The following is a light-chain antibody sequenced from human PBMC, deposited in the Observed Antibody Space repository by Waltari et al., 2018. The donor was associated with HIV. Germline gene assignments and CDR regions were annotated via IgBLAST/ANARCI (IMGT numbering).Light chain of an antibody. CDR1: NIGSMT. J-gene: IGLJ2*01. CDR3: QVWVSSLTVAVI. V-gene: IGLV3-21*04. CDR2: DDT. Sequence: SYALTQPPSVSVAPGKTARITCGGNNIGSMTVHWYQQKPGQAPVLVIFDDTDRPSEIPELCSGSNSGDTATLTISRVEVGDEADYYCQVWVSSLTVAVIFGGGTKLTVL.